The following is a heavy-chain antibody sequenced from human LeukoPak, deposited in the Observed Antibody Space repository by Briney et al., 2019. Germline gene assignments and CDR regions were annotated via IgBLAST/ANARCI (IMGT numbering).Heavy chain of an antibody. CDR1: GFTFSNAW. Sequence: GGSLRLSCAASGFTFSNAWMSWVRQAPGKGLEWVSVIYSGGSTYYTDSVKGGFTISRDNSKNTLYLQMNSLSAEDTAVYYCASELEEAPGSSDAFDLWGQGTMVTVSS. CDR2: IYSGGST. V-gene: IGHV3-53*01. D-gene: IGHD2-15*01. CDR3: ASELEEAPGSSDAFDL. J-gene: IGHJ3*01.